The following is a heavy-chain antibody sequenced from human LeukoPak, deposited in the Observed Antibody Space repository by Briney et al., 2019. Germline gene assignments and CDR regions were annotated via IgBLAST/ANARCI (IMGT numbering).Heavy chain of an antibody. D-gene: IGHD1-1*01. J-gene: IGHJ4*02. Sequence: GGSLRLSCAASKFTFNTYVMSWVRQAPGRGLDWVSGISASGVSTYYADSVKGRFTISRDNSKNTLYLQMNGLRAEDTAVYFCAKSRSGSANWALQIFDNWGQGTLVTVSS. CDR3: AKSRSGSANWALQIFDN. CDR1: KFTFNTYV. CDR2: ISASGVST. V-gene: IGHV3-23*01.